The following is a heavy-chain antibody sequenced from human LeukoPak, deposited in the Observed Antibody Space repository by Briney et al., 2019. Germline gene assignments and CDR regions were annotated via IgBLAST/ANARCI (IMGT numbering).Heavy chain of an antibody. V-gene: IGHV3-11*01. Sequence: GGSLRLSCAASGFTFSDYYMSWIRQAPGKGLEWVSYISSSGSPIFYADSVKGRFTISRDDAENLLYLQINSLRAEDTAVYYCARGSSGATGEFDYWGQGTLVTVSS. CDR2: ISSSGSPI. J-gene: IGHJ4*02. CDR3: ARGSSGATGEFDY. CDR1: GFTFSDYY. D-gene: IGHD1-26*01.